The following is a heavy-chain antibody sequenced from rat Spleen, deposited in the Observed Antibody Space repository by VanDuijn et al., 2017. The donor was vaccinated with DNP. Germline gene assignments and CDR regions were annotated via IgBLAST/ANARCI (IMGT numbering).Heavy chain of an antibody. CDR3: ATRGFAY. V-gene: IGHV5-19*01. Sequence: EVRLVESGGGLVEPGRSLKLSCVASGFTFVNYGMHWIRQAPTQGLEWVASISPSGGRISYRESVRGRFTISRDNAKSTLYLQMDSLRSDDTATYHCATRGFAYWGQGTLVTVSS. J-gene: IGHJ3*01. CDR1: GFTFVNYG. CDR2: ISPSGGRI.